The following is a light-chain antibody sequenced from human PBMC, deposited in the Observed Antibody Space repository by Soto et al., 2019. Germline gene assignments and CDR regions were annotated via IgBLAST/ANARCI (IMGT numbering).Light chain of an antibody. Sequence: VLTQSPATLSVSPGERVTISCRTSQSVGSSLAWYQQVPGQAPRLLIYGASSRETGISDRSSGGGSGTEFVLTISDLQSEDFAVYSCQQYNAWPPTFGQGTKVDIK. CDR1: QSVGSS. J-gene: IGKJ1*01. CDR3: QQYNAWPPT. CDR2: GAS. V-gene: IGKV3-15*01.